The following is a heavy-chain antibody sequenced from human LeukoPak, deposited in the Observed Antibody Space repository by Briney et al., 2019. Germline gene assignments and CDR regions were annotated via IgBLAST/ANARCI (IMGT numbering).Heavy chain of an antibody. D-gene: IGHD3-3*01. Sequence: PGGSLRLSCAASGFIFDDYGMSWVRQAPGKGLEWVSGINWNGGSTGYADSVKGRFTISRDSAKNSLYLQMNSLRAEDTAVYYCARDPYYDFWSGYSPYYYYYYMDVWGKGTTVTVSS. CDR1: GFIFDDYG. V-gene: IGHV3-20*04. CDR3: ARDPYYDFWSGYSPYYYYYYMDV. CDR2: INWNGGST. J-gene: IGHJ6*03.